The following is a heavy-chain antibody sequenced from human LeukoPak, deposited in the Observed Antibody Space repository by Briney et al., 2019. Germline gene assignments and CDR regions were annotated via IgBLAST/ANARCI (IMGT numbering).Heavy chain of an antibody. Sequence: ASVKVSCKASGYTLTSYDINWVRQATGQGLEWMGWMNPNSGNTGYAQKFQGRVTMTRNTAISTAYMELSSLRSEDTAVYYCARGPGRYCSGGSCNSLGYYGMDVWGQGTTVTVSS. D-gene: IGHD2-15*01. CDR3: ARGPGRYCSGGSCNSLGYYGMDV. CDR2: MNPNSGNT. CDR1: GYTLTSYD. V-gene: IGHV1-8*01. J-gene: IGHJ6*02.